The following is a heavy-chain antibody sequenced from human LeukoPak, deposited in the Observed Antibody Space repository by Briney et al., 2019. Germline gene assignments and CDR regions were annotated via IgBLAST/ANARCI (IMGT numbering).Heavy chain of an antibody. D-gene: IGHD6-19*01. CDR1: GFTFSSYS. CDR3: ARDSSGWYEGFDY. J-gene: IGHJ4*02. V-gene: IGHV3-21*01. CDR2: ISSSSSYI. Sequence: GGSLRLSCAASGFTFSSYSMNWVRQAPGKGLEWVSSISSSSSYIYYADSVKGRFTISRDNAKNSLYLQMNSLRAEDTAVYYCARDSSGWYEGFDYWGQGTLVTVSS.